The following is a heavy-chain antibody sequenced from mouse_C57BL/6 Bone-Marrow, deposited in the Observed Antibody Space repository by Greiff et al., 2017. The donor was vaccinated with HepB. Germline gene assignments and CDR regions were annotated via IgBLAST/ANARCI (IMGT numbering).Heavy chain of an antibody. Sequence: VQLKESGAELARPGASVKLSCKASGYTFTSYGISWVKQRTGQGLEWIGEIYPRSGNTYYNEKFKGKATLTADKSSSTAYMELRSLTSEDSAVYFCARGITTVVASLDVWGTGTTVTVSS. J-gene: IGHJ1*03. CDR1: GYTFTSYG. CDR3: ARGITTVVASLDV. D-gene: IGHD1-1*01. CDR2: IYPRSGNT. V-gene: IGHV1-81*01.